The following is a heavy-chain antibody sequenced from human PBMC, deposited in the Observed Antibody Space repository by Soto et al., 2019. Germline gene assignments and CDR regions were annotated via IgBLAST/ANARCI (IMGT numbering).Heavy chain of an antibody. J-gene: IGHJ6*02. CDR1: GYTFTSYG. V-gene: IGHV1-18*04. CDR2: ISVYNGNT. CDR3: ARVTGSCRSTSCSYYSYYYGMDV. D-gene: IGHD2-2*01. Sequence: GASVKVSCKASGYTFTSYGISWVRQAPGQGLEWMGWISVYNGNTNYAQKLLGRVTMTTDTSSSTAYMELRSLRSDDTAVYYCARVTGSCRSTSCSYYSYYYGMDVWGQGTTVTVSS.